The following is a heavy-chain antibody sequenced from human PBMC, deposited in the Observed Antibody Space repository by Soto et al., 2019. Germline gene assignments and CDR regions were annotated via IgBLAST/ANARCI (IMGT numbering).Heavy chain of an antibody. CDR2: ISSSSSPI. CDR3: ARWLGYCSSTSCYNWFDP. V-gene: IGHV3-48*01. D-gene: IGHD2-2*01. J-gene: IGHJ5*02. Sequence: VQLVESGGGLVQPGGSLRLSCAASGFTFSSYSMNWVRQAPGKGLEWVSYISSSSSPIYYADSVKGRFPISRDNAKNSLYLQMNSLRAEDTAVYYCARWLGYCSSTSCYNWFDPWGQGTLVTVSS. CDR1: GFTFSSYS.